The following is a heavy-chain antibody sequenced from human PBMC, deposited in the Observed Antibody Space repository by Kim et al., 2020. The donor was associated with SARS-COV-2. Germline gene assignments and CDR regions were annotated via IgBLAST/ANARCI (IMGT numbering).Heavy chain of an antibody. CDR2: ISYDGSNK. D-gene: IGHD3-22*01. V-gene: IGHV3-30*04. CDR3: AREYYYDSSGLDY. CDR1: GFTFSSYA. J-gene: IGHJ4*02. Sequence: GGSLRLSCAASGFTFSSYAMHWVRQAPGKGLEWVAVISYDGSNKYYADSVKGRFTISRDNSKNTLYLQMNSLRAEDTAVYYCAREYYYDSSGLDYWGQGT.